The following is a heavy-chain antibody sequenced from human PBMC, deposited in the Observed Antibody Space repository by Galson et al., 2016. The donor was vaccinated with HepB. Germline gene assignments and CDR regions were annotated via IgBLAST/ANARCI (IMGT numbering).Heavy chain of an antibody. CDR2: ITYDGRNK. J-gene: IGHJ6*02. Sequence: SLRLSCAASGFTFSDYGMHWVRQAPGKGLEWVAVITYDGRNKTYVDSVKSRFTIPRDHSKHTLYLQMNSLRAEDTALYYCAKENEDIKWGYYYYGMDVWGQGTTVTVSS. D-gene: IGHD7-27*01. CDR3: AKENEDIKWGYYYYGMDV. CDR1: GFTFSDYG. V-gene: IGHV3-30*18.